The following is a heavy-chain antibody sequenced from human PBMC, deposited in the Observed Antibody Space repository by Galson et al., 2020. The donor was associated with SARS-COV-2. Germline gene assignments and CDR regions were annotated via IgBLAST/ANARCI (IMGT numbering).Heavy chain of an antibody. CDR3: AKDQFVAGTSFDY. V-gene: IGHV3-30*04. J-gene: IGHJ4*02. D-gene: IGHD6-19*01. CDR1: GFTFSNYA. CDR2: ISYDGSNK. Sequence: GESLKISCAASGFTFSNYAMHWVRQAPGKGLEWVAVISYDGSNKYYADSVKGRFTISRDNSKNTLCLQMNSLRAEDTAVYYCAKDQFVAGTSFDYWGQGTLVTVSS.